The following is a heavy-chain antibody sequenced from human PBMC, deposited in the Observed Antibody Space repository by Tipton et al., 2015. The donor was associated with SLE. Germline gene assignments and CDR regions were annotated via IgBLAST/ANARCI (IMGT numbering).Heavy chain of an antibody. V-gene: IGHV4-39*07. CDR2: IYYSGNS. J-gene: IGHJ6*02. CDR1: GGSISSSSYY. D-gene: IGHD5-24*01. Sequence: TLSLTCTVSGGSISSSSYYWGWIRQPPGKGLEWIGSIYYSGNSYYNPSLKSRVTISVDTSKNHFSLKLSSVTAADTAVYYCASHVGDGYMGYYYGMDVWGQGTTVTVSS. CDR3: ASHVGDGYMGYYYGMDV.